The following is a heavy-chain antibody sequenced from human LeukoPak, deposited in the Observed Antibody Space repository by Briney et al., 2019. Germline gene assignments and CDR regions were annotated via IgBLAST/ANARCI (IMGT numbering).Heavy chain of an antibody. Sequence: PSETLSLTCTVSGGSISSYYWSWIRQPPGKGLEWIGYIYYSGSTNYNPSLKSRVTISVDTSKNQFSLKLSSVTAADTAAYYCARDQAVAVAGYGAFDIWGQGTMVTVSS. V-gene: IGHV4-59*01. CDR2: IYYSGST. CDR1: GGSISSYY. D-gene: IGHD6-19*01. CDR3: ARDQAVAVAGYGAFDI. J-gene: IGHJ3*02.